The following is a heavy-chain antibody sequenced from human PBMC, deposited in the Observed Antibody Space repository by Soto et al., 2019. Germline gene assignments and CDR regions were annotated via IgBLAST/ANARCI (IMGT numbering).Heavy chain of an antibody. CDR3: VKRICENCPWSS. D-gene: IGHD1-1*01. CDR2: ISWNSGSI. V-gene: IGHV3-9*01. Sequence: PGGSLRLSCAASGFTFDDYAMHWVRQAPGKGLEWVSGISWNSGSIGYADSVKGRFTISRDNAKNSLYLQMNSLRADDTAVYYCVKRICENCPWSSWGQGTLVT. CDR1: GFTFDDYA. J-gene: IGHJ4*02.